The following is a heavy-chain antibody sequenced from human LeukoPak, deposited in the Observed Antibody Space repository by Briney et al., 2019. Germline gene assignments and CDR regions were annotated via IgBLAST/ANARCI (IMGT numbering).Heavy chain of an antibody. V-gene: IGHV4-59*01. CDR3: ARVRGYYDSSGYDY. Sequence: SSETLSLTCTVSGASISSYYWSWIRQPPGKGLEWIGYIYYSGSTNDNPALKSRVTISEDTSKNQISLKLSSVTAADTAVYYCARVRGYYDSSGYDYWGQGTLVTLSS. D-gene: IGHD3-22*01. J-gene: IGHJ4*02. CDR2: IYYSGST. CDR1: GASISSYY.